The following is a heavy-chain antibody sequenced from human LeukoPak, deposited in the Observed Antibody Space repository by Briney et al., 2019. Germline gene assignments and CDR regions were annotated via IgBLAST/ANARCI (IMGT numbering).Heavy chain of an antibody. CDR2: ISGSGGST. CDR3: AKGPTADFDY. V-gene: IGHV3-23*01. Sequence: GGTLRLSYAASGFTFSSYGMSWVRQAPGKGLEWVSSISGSGGSTYYADSVKGRFTISRDNSKNTLYLQMNSLRAADTAVYYCAKGPTADFDYWGQGTLVTVSS. J-gene: IGHJ4*02. CDR1: GFTFSSYG.